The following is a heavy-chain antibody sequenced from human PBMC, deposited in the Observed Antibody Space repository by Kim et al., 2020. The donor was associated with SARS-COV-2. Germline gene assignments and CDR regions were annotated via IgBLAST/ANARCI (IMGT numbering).Heavy chain of an antibody. J-gene: IGHJ3*01. CDR1: GFTFSLYS. Sequence: GGSLRLSCATSGFTFSLYSMNWVRQSPGKGLEWVSHISGSGTITKHADSVRGRFTISRDNAKNSLFLQVNGLRADDTAVYYCVRENFWAFDVWGQGTLVT. CDR3: VRENFWAFDV. D-gene: IGHD3-3*01. V-gene: IGHV3-48*01. CDR2: ISGSGTIT.